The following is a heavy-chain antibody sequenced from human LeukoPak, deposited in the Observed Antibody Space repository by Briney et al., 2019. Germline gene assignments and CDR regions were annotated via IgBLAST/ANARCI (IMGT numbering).Heavy chain of an antibody. D-gene: IGHD3-10*01. CDR2: ISSSGSTI. J-gene: IGHJ4*02. CDR1: GFTFSSYE. CDR3: TYGEGVYFDY. V-gene: IGHV3-48*03. Sequence: GGSLRLSCAASGFTFSSYEMNWVRQAPGKGLEWVSYISSSGSTIYYADSVKGRFTISRDNAKNTLYLQMNSLRAEDTAVYYCTYGEGVYFDYWGQGILVTVSS.